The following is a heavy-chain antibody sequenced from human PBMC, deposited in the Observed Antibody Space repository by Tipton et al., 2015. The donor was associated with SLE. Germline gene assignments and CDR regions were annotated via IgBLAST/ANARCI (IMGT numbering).Heavy chain of an antibody. CDR3: ARDLAYCSSTSCFDYFDY. CDR1: GGSISSGSYY. J-gene: IGHJ4*02. CDR2: IYTSGST. V-gene: IGHV4-61*02. D-gene: IGHD2-2*01. Sequence: TLSLTCTVSGGSISSGSYYWSWIRQPAGKGLEWIGRIYTSGSTNYNPSLKSRVTISVDRSKNQFSLKLKSVTAADTAVYYCARDLAYCSSTSCFDYFDYWGQGTLVTVSS.